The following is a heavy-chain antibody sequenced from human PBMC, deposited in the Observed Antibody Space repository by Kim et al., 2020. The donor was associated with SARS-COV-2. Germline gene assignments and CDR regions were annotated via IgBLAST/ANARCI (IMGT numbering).Heavy chain of an antibody. CDR3: AREGTMIDAFDI. J-gene: IGHJ3*02. Sequence: NYAQQFQGRVTITADKSPGTAYMELSSLRSEDTAVYYCAREGTMIDAFDIWGQGTMVTVSS. D-gene: IGHD3-22*01. V-gene: IGHV1-69*04.